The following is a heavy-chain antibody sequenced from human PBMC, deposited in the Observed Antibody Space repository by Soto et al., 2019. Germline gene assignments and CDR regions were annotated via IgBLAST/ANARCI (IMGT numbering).Heavy chain of an antibody. J-gene: IGHJ6*02. CDR1: GFTFSSYS. CDR2: ISGSGGST. V-gene: IGHV3-23*01. Sequence: VGSLRLSCAASGFTFSSYSMNWVRQAPGKGLEWVSAISGSGGSTYYADSVKGRFTISRDNSKNTLYLQMNSLRAEDTAVYYCAKGRIAVAAHYYYYGMDGWGQGTTVTVSS. CDR3: AKGRIAVAAHYYYYGMDG. D-gene: IGHD6-19*01.